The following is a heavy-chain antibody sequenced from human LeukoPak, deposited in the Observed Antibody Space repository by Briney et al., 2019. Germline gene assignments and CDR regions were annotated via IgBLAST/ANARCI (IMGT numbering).Heavy chain of an antibody. V-gene: IGHV3-73*01. CDR1: GLTFSVSA. Sequence: GGSLRLTCSASGLTFSVSAIHWVRQASGKGLEWVGRIKTKADNYATAYAASVKGRFTISRDDSTNTAYLQMNSLKTEDTAVYYCTHPAYYYNVDVWGKGTTVTVSS. J-gene: IGHJ6*04. CDR3: THPAYYYNVDV. D-gene: IGHD6-25*01. CDR2: IKTKADNYAT.